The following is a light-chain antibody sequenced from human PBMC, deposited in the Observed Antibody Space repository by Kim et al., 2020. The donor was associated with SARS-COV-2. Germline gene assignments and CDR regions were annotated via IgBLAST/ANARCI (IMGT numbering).Light chain of an antibody. CDR2: GAS. CDR3: QQYGDSLYT. CDR1: QRVCRSF. J-gene: IGKJ2*01. V-gene: IGKV3-20*01. Sequence: LSSGERAPLSCGATQRVCRSFCAGYQQNPGQAPRRDIYGASVRATGIPDRFSGSASETDFTLTISRLEPEDFAVYYCQQYGDSLYTLGQGTKLEI.